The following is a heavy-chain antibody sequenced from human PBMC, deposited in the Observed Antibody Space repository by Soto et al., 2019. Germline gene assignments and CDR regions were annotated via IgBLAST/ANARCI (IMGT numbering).Heavy chain of an antibody. Sequence: SVKVSCKASGGTFSSYTISWVRQAPGQGLEWMGRIIPILGIANYAQKFQSRVTITADKSTSTAYMELSSLRSEDTAVYYCTFPSANYYGSGPIDYWGQGTLVTVSS. J-gene: IGHJ4*02. D-gene: IGHD3-10*01. CDR1: GGTFSSYT. CDR3: TFPSANYYGSGPIDY. CDR2: IIPILGIA. V-gene: IGHV1-69*02.